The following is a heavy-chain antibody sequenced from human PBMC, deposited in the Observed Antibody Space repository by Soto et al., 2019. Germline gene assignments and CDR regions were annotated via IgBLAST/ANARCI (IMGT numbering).Heavy chain of an antibody. CDR2: IRTKANSYAT. D-gene: IGHD1-26*01. J-gene: IGHJ4*02. V-gene: IGHV3-73*02. CDR3: ARLWSEREPNFDF. CDR1: GYTFSDSA. Sequence: EVQLVESGGGLVQPGGSLKLSCAASGYTFSDSAMHWVRQASGKGLEWVGRIRTKANSYATVYAASVKGRFTISRDDSKNTAYLQMNSLKTEDTAVYYCARLWSEREPNFDFWGQGTLVSVFS.